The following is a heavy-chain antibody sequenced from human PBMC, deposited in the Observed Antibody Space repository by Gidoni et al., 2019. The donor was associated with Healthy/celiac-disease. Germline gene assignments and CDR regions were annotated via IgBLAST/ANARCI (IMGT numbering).Heavy chain of an antibody. V-gene: IGHV3-64D*06. CDR3: VKDYDYGDYHWFDP. J-gene: IGHJ5*02. D-gene: IGHD4-17*01. CDR1: GFPVSSYA. CDR2: ISSNGGST. Sequence: EVQLVESGGGLVQPGGSLGGPCWASGFPVSSYAMHWVRQAPGKGLEYVSAISSNGGSTYYADSVKGRFTISRDNSKNTLYLQMSSLRAEDTAVYYCVKDYDYGDYHWFDPWGQGTLVTVSS.